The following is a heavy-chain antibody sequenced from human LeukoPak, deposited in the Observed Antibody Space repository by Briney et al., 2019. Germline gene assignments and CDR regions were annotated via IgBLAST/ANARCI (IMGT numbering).Heavy chain of an antibody. J-gene: IGHJ4*02. CDR3: ARLNGYSDY. V-gene: IGHV4-39*01. Sequence: SETLSLTCTVSGGSISSSGYYWGWIRPPPGKGLEWIGSVSYSGTTYDNPSLKSRVTISLDTAKNQFSLKLRSVTAADTALYYCARLNGYSDYWGQGTLVTVSA. CDR1: GGSISSSGYY. D-gene: IGHD5-24*01. CDR2: VSYSGTT.